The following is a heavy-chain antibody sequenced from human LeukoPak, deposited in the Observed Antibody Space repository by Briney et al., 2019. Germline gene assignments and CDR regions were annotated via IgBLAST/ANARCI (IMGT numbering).Heavy chain of an antibody. CDR1: GGSISSYY. D-gene: IGHD6-19*01. CDR2: IYYSGST. CDR3: ASSFYSGWYYVY. V-gene: IGHV4-59*08. J-gene: IGHJ4*02. Sequence: SETLSLTCTVSGGSISSYYWSWIRQPPGKGLEWIGYIYYSGSTNYNPSLKSRVTISVDTSKNQFSLKLSSVTAADTAVYYCASSFYSGWYYVYWGQGTLVTVSS.